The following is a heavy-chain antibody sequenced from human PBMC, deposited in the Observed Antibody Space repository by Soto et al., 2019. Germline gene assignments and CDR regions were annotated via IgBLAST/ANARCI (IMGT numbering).Heavy chain of an antibody. CDR3: VRGCGDATCPYYMEV. D-gene: IGHD2-21*01. Sequence: EVQLVESGGGLVQPGGSLRLSCTASGFTITSYWMSWVRQAPGKGMEWVATIKQDGSEEPYVDSVTGRFTIFRDNATNSRYLQMYSLRAADTALYSWVRGCGDATCPYYMEVWGKGTTVTVSS. V-gene: IGHV3-7*01. CDR1: GFTITSYW. J-gene: IGHJ6*03. CDR2: IKQDGSEE.